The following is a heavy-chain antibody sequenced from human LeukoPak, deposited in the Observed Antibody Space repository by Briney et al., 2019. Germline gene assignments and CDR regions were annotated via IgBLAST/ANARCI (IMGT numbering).Heavy chain of an antibody. CDR1: GYTFTGYY. CDR2: INPNSGGT. CDR3: ALLEDVVVVAATTSHWFDP. Sequence: ASVKVSCKASGYTFTGYYMHWVRQAPGQGLEWMGWINPNSGGTNYAQKFQGRVTMTRDTSISTAYMELSRLRSDDPAVYYCALLEDVVVVAATTSHWFDPWGQGTLVTVSS. J-gene: IGHJ5*02. D-gene: IGHD2-15*01. V-gene: IGHV1-2*02.